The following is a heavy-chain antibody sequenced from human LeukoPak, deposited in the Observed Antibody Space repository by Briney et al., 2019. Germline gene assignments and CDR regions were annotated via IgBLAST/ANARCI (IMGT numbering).Heavy chain of an antibody. V-gene: IGHV3-21*01. Sequence: PGGSLRLSCAASGFTFSSYSMNWVRQAPGKGLEWVSSISSSSSYIYYADSVKGRFTISRDNAKNSLYLQMNSLRAEDTAVYYCARDLGYYYDSSLWYFDLWGRGTLVTVSS. D-gene: IGHD3-22*01. CDR3: ARDLGYYYDSSLWYFDL. J-gene: IGHJ2*01. CDR1: GFTFSSYS. CDR2: ISSSSSYI.